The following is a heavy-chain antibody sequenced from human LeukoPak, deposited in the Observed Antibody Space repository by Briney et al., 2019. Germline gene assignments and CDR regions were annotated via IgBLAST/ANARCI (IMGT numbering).Heavy chain of an antibody. Sequence: SETLSLTCTVSGGSISSYYWSWIRQPPGKGLEWIGYIYYSGSTNYNPSLKSRVTISVDTSKNQFSLKLSSVTAADTAVYYCARKSEQQLAGGAFDIWGQGTMVTVSS. CDR1: GGSISSYY. CDR3: ARKSEQQLAGGAFDI. D-gene: IGHD6-13*01. V-gene: IGHV4-59*01. J-gene: IGHJ3*02. CDR2: IYYSGST.